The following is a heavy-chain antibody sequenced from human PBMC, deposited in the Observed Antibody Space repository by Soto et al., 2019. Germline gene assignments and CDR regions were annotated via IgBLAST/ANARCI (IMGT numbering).Heavy chain of an antibody. CDR1: GDSVSSNSAA. D-gene: IGHD6-19*01. CDR2: TYYKSKWYN. CDR3: ARTIGMAGSLHAFDI. V-gene: IGHV6-1*01. J-gene: IGHJ3*02. Sequence: PSQTLSLTCAISGDSVSSNSAAWNWIRQSPSRGFEWLGRTYYKSKWYNDYAVSVKSRITINPDTSKNQFSLQLNSVTPEDTAVYYCARTIGMAGSLHAFDIWGQGTMVTVSS.